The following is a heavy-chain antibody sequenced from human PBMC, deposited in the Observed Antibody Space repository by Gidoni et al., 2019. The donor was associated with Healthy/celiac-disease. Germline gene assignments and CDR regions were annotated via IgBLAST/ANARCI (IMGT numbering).Heavy chain of an antibody. CDR3: ARGGLISGYYGSGSYNGY. Sequence: QVQLVQSGAEVKKPGASVKVSCKASGYTFTSYDINWVRQATGQGREWMGWMNPNSGNTGYAKKFQGRVTMTRNTSISTAYMELSSLRSEDTAVYYCARGGLISGYYGSGSYNGYWGQGTLVTVSS. D-gene: IGHD3-10*01. CDR2: MNPNSGNT. CDR1: GYTFTSYD. J-gene: IGHJ4*02. V-gene: IGHV1-8*01.